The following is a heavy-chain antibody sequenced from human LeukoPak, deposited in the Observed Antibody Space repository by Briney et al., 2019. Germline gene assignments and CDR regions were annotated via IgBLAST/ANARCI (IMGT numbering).Heavy chain of an antibody. D-gene: IGHD3-22*01. CDR1: GFTFSSYA. CDR2: ISGSGGST. V-gene: IGHV3-23*01. Sequence: GGSLRLSCAASGFTFSSYAMSWVCQAPGKGLEWVSAISGSGGSTYYADSVKGRFTISRDNSKSTLYLQMNSLRAEDTAVYYCAKERGNYYDSSGYYYYFDYWGQGTLVTVSS. J-gene: IGHJ4*02. CDR3: AKERGNYYDSSGYYYYFDY.